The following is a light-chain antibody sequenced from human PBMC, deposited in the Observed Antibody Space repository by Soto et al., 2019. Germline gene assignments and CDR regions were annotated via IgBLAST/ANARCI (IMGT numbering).Light chain of an antibody. V-gene: IGKV3-20*01. CDR1: QSVSSNY. Sequence: EIVLTQSPGTLSLSPGERATLSCRASQSVSSNYLGWYQQRPGQAPRLLIYDASSRATGIPDRFSGSGSGTDFTLTISRLEPEDFAVYYCQQYGGLPKTFGQGTRWIS. J-gene: IGKJ1*01. CDR2: DAS. CDR3: QQYGGLPKT.